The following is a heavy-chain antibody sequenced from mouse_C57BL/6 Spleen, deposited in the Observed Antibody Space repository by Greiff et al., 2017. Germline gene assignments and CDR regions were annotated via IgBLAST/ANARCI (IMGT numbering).Heavy chain of an antibody. Sequence: EVKVVESGGGLVKPGGSLKLSCAASGFTFSSYAMSWVRQTPEKRLEWVATISDGGSYTYYPDNVKGRFTISRDNAKNNLYLQMSHLKSEDTAMYYCARDLDYYGSSYGYFDVWGTGTTVTVSS. CDR2: ISDGGSYT. J-gene: IGHJ1*03. CDR1: GFTFSSYA. CDR3: ARDLDYYGSSYGYFDV. V-gene: IGHV5-4*01. D-gene: IGHD1-1*01.